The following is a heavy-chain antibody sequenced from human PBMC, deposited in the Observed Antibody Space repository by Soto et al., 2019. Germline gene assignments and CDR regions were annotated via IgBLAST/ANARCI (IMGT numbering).Heavy chain of an antibody. CDR3: AREHNWNYGGSYSYYGMDV. CDR1: GGTFSSYA. CDR2: IIPIFGTA. Sequence: QVQLVQSGAEVKKPGSSVKVSCKASGGTFSSYAISWVRQAPGQGLEWMGGIIPIFGTANYAQKFQGRGTITADESTSTAYMELSSLRSEDTAVYYGAREHNWNYGGSYSYYGMDVWGQGTTVTVSS. V-gene: IGHV1-69*01. D-gene: IGHD1-7*01. J-gene: IGHJ6*02.